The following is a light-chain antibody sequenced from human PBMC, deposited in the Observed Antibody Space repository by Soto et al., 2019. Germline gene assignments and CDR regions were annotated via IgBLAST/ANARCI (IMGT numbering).Light chain of an antibody. V-gene: IGKV3-11*01. CDR1: QSVSNNY. CDR2: GAS. Sequence: EIVLTQSPCTLSLYPGERATLSCRASQSVSNNYLACYQQKPGRAPRLLIYGASTRATDIPARFSGSGSGTDSTLTISSLEPEDFAVYYCQQRSNWPPWTFGQGTKVDIK. CDR3: QQRSNWPPWT. J-gene: IGKJ1*01.